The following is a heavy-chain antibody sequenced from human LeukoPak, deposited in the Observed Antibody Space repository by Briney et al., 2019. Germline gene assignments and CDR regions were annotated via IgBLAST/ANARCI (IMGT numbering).Heavy chain of an antibody. CDR3: ARVLGIAAAEPYY. D-gene: IGHD6-13*01. Sequence: ASVKVSCKASGYTFTSYAMHWVRLAPGQRLEWMGWINAGNGNTKYSQKFQGRVTITRDTSASTAYMELSSLRSEDTAVYYCARVLGIAAAEPYYWGQGTLVTVSS. CDR1: GYTFTSYA. J-gene: IGHJ4*02. V-gene: IGHV1-3*01. CDR2: INAGNGNT.